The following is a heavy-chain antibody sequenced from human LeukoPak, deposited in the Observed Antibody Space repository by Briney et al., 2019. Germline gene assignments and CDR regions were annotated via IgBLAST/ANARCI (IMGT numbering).Heavy chain of an antibody. J-gene: IGHJ4*02. Sequence: ASVKVSCKASGGTFSSYAISWVRQAPGQGLEWMGRIIPILGIANYAQKFQGRVTITADKSTSTAYIELSSLRSEDTAVYYCARDSGPDYYDSSGYEHLDYWGQGTLVTVSS. CDR3: ARDSGPDYYDSSGYEHLDY. V-gene: IGHV1-69*04. CDR1: GGTFSSYA. CDR2: IIPILGIA. D-gene: IGHD3-22*01.